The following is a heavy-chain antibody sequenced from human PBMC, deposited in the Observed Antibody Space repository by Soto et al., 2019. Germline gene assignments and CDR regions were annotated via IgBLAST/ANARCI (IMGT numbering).Heavy chain of an antibody. V-gene: IGHV4-30-4*01. CDR2: IYYSGST. J-gene: IGHJ4*02. Sequence: SETLSLTCTVSGGSISSGDYYWSWIRQPPGKGLEWIGYIYYSGSTYYNPSLKSRVTISVDTSKNQFSLKLSSVTAADTAVYYCARYSGYDKDFDYWGQGTLVTVSS. D-gene: IGHD5-12*01. CDR1: GGSISSGDYY. CDR3: ARYSGYDKDFDY.